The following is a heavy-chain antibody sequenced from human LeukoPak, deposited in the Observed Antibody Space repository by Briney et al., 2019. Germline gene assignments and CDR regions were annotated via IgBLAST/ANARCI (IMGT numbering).Heavy chain of an antibody. CDR3: AKDRQKGSGSYFYYFDY. CDR1: GFTFSSYA. Sequence: GGSLRLSCAASGFTFSSYAMSWVRQAPGKGLEWVSAIRGSGGSTYYADSVKGRFTISRDNSKNTLYLQMNSLRAEDTAVYYCAKDRQKGSGSYFYYFDYWGQGTLVTVSS. D-gene: IGHD3-10*01. CDR2: IRGSGGST. J-gene: IGHJ4*02. V-gene: IGHV3-23*01.